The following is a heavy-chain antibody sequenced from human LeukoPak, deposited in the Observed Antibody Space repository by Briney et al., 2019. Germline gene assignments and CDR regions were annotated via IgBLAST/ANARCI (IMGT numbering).Heavy chain of an antibody. Sequence: SQTLSLTCAVSGGSISSGGYSWSWIRQPPGKGLEWIGYIYHSGSTYYNPSLKSRVTVSVDRSKNQFSLKLSSVTAADTAVYYCARTYGSGSFDAFDIWGQGTMVTVSS. J-gene: IGHJ3*02. CDR1: GGSISSGGYS. D-gene: IGHD3-10*01. CDR3: ARTYGSGSFDAFDI. V-gene: IGHV4-30-2*01. CDR2: IYHSGST.